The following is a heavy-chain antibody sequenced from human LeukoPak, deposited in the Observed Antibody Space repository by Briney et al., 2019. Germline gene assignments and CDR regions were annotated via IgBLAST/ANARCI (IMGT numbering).Heavy chain of an antibody. J-gene: IGHJ3*02. CDR2: IIPIFGTA. D-gene: IGHD2-2*01. Sequence: APVKVSCKASGGTFSSYAISWVRQAPGQGLEWMGGIIPIFGTANYAQKFQGRVTITTDESTSTAYMELSSLRSEDTAVYYCARDSKGYCSSTSCFDAFDIWGQGTMVTVSS. CDR1: GGTFSSYA. CDR3: ARDSKGYCSSTSCFDAFDI. V-gene: IGHV1-69*05.